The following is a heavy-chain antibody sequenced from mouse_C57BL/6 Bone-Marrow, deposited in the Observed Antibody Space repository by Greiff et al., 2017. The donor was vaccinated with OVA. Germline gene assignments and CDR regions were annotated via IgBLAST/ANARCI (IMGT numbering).Heavy chain of an antibody. Sequence: QVQLQQPGAELVRPGSSVKLSCKASGYTFTSYWMDWVKQRPGQGLEWIGNIYPSDSETHYNQKFKDKATLTVDKSSSTAYMQLSSLTSEDSAVYSCARSSTVVEGFAYWGQGTLVTVSA. D-gene: IGHD1-1*01. CDR2: IYPSDSET. V-gene: IGHV1-61*01. CDR3: ARSSTVVEGFAY. J-gene: IGHJ3*01. CDR1: GYTFTSYW.